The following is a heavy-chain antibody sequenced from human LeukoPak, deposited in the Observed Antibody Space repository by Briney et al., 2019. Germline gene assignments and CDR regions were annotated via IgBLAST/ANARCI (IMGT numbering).Heavy chain of an antibody. Sequence: SETLSLTCTVSGGSVNGYYGNWIRQPPGKGLEWIGFIHYSGLTVYSPSFQSRVTMSVDTSRNQFSLDLSSVTAADTALYYCARDPPEDEWNSLDSWGQGTLVTVSS. CDR1: GGSVNGYY. J-gene: IGHJ4*02. V-gene: IGHV4-59*02. D-gene: IGHD1-7*01. CDR3: ARDPPEDEWNSLDS. CDR2: IHYSGLT.